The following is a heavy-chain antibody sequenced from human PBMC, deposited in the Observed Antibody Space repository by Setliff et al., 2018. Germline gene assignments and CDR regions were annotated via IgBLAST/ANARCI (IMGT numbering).Heavy chain of an antibody. CDR1: DYKFLSYG. CDR3: ARAPRLEWILPTFDY. V-gene: IGHV1-18*01. J-gene: IGHJ4*02. CDR2: ISAYTGKT. D-gene: IGHD3-3*01. Sequence: GALVKVSCKASDYKFLSYGMSWVRQAPGQGFEWMGWISAYTGKTDYAQNFQGRITMTTDTSTSTAYMELRSLRSDDTAIYYCARAPRLEWILPTFDYWGQGTPVTVSS.